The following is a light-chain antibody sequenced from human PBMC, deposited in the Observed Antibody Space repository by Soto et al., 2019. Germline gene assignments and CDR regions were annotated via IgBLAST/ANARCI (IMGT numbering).Light chain of an antibody. CDR2: ANN. CDR1: SSNLGAGYD. J-gene: IGLJ3*02. CDR3: QSYDNSLGGSWV. Sequence: QSVLTQPPSVSGAPGQGVTISCTGSSSNLGAGYDVHWYQQLPGAAPKLLIYANNKRPSGVLDRFSGSKSGTSASLAITGLQAEDEADYYCQSYDNSLGGSWVFGGGTKLTVL. V-gene: IGLV1-40*01.